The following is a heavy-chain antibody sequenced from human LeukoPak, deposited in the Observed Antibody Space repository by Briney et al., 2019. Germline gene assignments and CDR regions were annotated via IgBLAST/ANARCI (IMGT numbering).Heavy chain of an antibody. CDR3: ARARYCSGGNCYAEN. Sequence: GQSLKISCKGSGYGFTTYWIGWVRQMPGKGLEWMGIIYPDDSDTRYSPSFQGQVTISADKSISTAYLQWSSLKASDTAIYYCARARYCSGGNCYAENWGQGTLVTVSS. V-gene: IGHV5-51*01. CDR1: GYGFTTYW. J-gene: IGHJ1*01. D-gene: IGHD2-15*01. CDR2: IYPDDSDT.